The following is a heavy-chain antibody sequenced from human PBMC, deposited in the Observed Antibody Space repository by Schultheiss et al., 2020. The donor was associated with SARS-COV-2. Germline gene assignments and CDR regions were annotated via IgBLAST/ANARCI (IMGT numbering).Heavy chain of an antibody. J-gene: IGHJ3*02. V-gene: IGHV4-39*07. Sequence: SESLSLTCTVSGGSISSSSYYWGWIRQPPGKGLEWIGSIYYSGSTYYNPSLKSRVTISVDTSKNQFSLKLSSVTAADTAVYYCARDVRYYDSSGYDAFDIWGQGTMVTVSS. CDR1: GGSISSSSYY. CDR3: ARDVRYYDSSGYDAFDI. CDR2: IYYSGST. D-gene: IGHD3-22*01.